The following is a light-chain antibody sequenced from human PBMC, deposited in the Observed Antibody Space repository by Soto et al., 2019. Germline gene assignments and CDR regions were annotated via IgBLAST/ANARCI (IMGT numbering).Light chain of an antibody. CDR1: QDINSW. V-gene: IGKV1-12*01. CDR3: QQSKSFPLT. CDR2: IAS. Sequence: DIQMTQSPSSVSASVGDRVTITCRASQDINSWLTWYQQKPGKAPKVLIYIASRLQPGVPSRFSGRESGTDFSLTISNLQPEDFATYFCQQSKSFPLTFGGGTKVEIK. J-gene: IGKJ4*01.